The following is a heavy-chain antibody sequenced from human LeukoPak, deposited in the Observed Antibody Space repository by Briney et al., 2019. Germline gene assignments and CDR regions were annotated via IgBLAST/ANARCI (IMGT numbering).Heavy chain of an antibody. J-gene: IGHJ4*02. CDR1: GYTFTGYY. CDR3: ARDQQLASVLDY. V-gene: IGHV1-2*02. D-gene: IGHD6-13*01. Sequence: ASVKVSCKASGYTFTGYYMHWXXQAPGQGLEWMGWINXNSGXTNYAXXFQGRVTXXXXXSNSTAHMELSRLRSDDTAVYYCARDQQLASVLDYWGQGTLVTVSS. CDR2: INXNSGXT.